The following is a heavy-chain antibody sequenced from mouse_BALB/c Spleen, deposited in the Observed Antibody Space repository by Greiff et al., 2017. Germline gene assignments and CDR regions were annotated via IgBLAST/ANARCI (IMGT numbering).Heavy chain of an antibody. Sequence: QVHLQQSGPQLVRPGASVKISCKASGYSFTSYWMHWVKQRPGQGLEWIGMIDPSDSETRLNQKFKDKATLTVDKSSSTAYMQLSSPTSEDSAVYYCARSYYYGSSPAWFAYWGQGTLVTVSA. V-gene: IGHV1S127*01. D-gene: IGHD1-1*01. J-gene: IGHJ3*01. CDR2: IDPSDSET. CDR1: GYSFTSYW. CDR3: ARSYYYGSSPAWFAY.